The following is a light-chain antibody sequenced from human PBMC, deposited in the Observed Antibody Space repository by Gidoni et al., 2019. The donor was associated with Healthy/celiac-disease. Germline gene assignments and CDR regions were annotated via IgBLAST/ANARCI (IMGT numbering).Light chain of an antibody. CDR3: SSYTSSSTLVV. Sequence: QSALTPPASVSGSSGQSITISCTGTSSDVGGYNYLSWYQQPPGKAPKLLIYDVSNRPSGVSNRFSGSKSGNTASLTISGLQAEDEADYYCSSYTSSSTLVVFGGGTKRTVL. CDR1: SSDVGGYNY. CDR2: DVS. V-gene: IGLV2-14*03. J-gene: IGLJ2*01.